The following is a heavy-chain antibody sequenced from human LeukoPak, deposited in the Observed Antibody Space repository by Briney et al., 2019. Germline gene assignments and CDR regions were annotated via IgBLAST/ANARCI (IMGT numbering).Heavy chain of an antibody. V-gene: IGHV3-30*18. CDR3: AKDPRYSGYDWRFDP. CDR2: ISYDGSNK. J-gene: IGHJ5*02. Sequence: GGSLRLSCAASGFTFSSYGMHWVRQAPGKGLEWVAVISYDGSNKYYADSVKGRFTISRDNSKNTLYLQMNSLRAEDTAVYYCAKDPRYSGYDWRFDPWGQGTLVTVSS. D-gene: IGHD5-12*01. CDR1: GFTFSSYG.